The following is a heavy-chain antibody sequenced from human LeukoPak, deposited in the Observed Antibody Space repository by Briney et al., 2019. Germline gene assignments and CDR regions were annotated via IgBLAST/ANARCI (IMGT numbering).Heavy chain of an antibody. CDR2: ISSGGNT. Sequence: NPSETLSLTCTVSGASIRNYYWSWIRQPAGKKLEWIGRISSGGNTDYNPSLRSRLTMSVDTSKNQFSLKLNSVTAADTAVYYCAREGRSSTPGYWGQGTLVTVSS. D-gene: IGHD2-15*01. CDR3: AREGRSSTPGY. CDR1: GASIRNYY. J-gene: IGHJ4*01. V-gene: IGHV4-4*07.